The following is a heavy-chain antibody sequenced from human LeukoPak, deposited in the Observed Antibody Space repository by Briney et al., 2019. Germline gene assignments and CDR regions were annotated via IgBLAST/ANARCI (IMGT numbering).Heavy chain of an antibody. CDR1: GGTFSIYA. Sequence: ASVTVSFKASGGTFSIYAISWVRQAPGQGLEWMGGIIPIFGTANYAQKFQGRVTITTDESTSTAYMELSSLRSEDTAVYYCARDEDYWGQGTLVTVSS. CDR2: IIPIFGTA. V-gene: IGHV1-69*05. CDR3: ARDEDY. J-gene: IGHJ4*02.